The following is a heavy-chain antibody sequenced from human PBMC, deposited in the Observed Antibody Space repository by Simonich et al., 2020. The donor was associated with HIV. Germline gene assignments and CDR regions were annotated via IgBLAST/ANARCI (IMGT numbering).Heavy chain of an antibody. Sequence: QVQLQESGPGLVKPSETLSLTCTVSGGSISSYYWSWIRQPPGKGLEWIGYIYYSGSTNYNPSLKSRVTISVDTSKNQVSLKLSSVTAADTAVYYCARDHYDSSGYYIDYWGQGTLVTVSS. V-gene: IGHV4-59*01. CDR2: IYYSGST. CDR1: GGSISSYY. D-gene: IGHD3-22*01. J-gene: IGHJ4*02. CDR3: ARDHYDSSGYYIDY.